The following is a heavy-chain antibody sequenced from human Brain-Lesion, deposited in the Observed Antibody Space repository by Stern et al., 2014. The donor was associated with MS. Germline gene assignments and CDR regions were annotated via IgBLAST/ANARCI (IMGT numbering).Heavy chain of an antibody. V-gene: IGHV1-24*01. CDR2: FDPEDGET. J-gene: IGHJ4*02. D-gene: IGHD1-26*01. CDR1: GYTLTELS. Sequence: QAQLVGSGAEVKKPGASVKVSCKVSGYTLTELSMHWVRQAPRKGLEWMGGFDPEDGETIYAQKFQGRDTMTEDTSTDTAYMELSSLRSEDTAVYYCATLSPGAGGNYYRHFDYWGQGTLVTVSS. CDR3: ATLSPGAGGNYYRHFDY.